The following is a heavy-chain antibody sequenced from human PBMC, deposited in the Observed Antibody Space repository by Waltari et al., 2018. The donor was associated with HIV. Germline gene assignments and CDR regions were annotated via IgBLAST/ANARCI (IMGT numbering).Heavy chain of an antibody. CDR2: IYYSGTT. V-gene: IGHV4-59*08. J-gene: IGHJ4*02. Sequence: QVQLQESGPGLVKPSETLSLTCTVSGGSINYYYWHWIRQPPGKGLEWIGYIYYSGTTNNNPSLASRVTISVATSKNHFSLNLTSVTAADTAMYYCARHGGMATTFDYWGQGSLVTVSS. CDR1: GGSINYYY. CDR3: ARHGGMATTFDY. D-gene: IGHD5-12*01.